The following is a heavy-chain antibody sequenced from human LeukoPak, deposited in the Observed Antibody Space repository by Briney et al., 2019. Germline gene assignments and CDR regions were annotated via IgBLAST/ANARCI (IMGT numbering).Heavy chain of an antibody. CDR1: GFTFSSYA. D-gene: IGHD3-10*01. CDR2: ISSNGGST. CDR3: VKDAPSGSFDY. J-gene: IGHJ4*02. Sequence: GGSLRLSCSASGFTFSSYAMHWVRQAPGKGLEYVSAISSNGGSTYYADSVKGRFTISRDNSKNTLCLQMSSLRAEDTAVYYCVKDAPSGSFDYWGQGTLVTVSS. V-gene: IGHV3-64D*06.